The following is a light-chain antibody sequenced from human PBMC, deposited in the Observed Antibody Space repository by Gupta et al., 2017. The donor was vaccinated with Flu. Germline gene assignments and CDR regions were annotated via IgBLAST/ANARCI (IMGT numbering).Light chain of an antibody. CDR1: QSISSW. CDR3: QEDNSYSWT. CDR2: MAS. V-gene: IGKV1-5*03. Sequence: PSTLSASVGDRVTITCRASQSISSWLAWYQQKPGKPPKLLIYMASTVETGVPSRFDGSGSGTEFTLTISSRQPDDFATYYCQEDNSYSWTFGQGTXVEIK. J-gene: IGKJ1*01.